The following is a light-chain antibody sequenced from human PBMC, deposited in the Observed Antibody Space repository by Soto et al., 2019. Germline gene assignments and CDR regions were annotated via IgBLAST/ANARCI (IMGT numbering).Light chain of an antibody. V-gene: IGKV1-5*01. Sequence: DIPMTQSPSTLSASVGDRVTITCRASQSISTWLAWYQQKPGRAPKLLIYDASSLESGVPSRFSGSGSGTDFTLTITSLQPDDFATYYCQQYDTFSPTFGPGTKVDIK. CDR2: DAS. J-gene: IGKJ3*01. CDR3: QQYDTFSPT. CDR1: QSISTW.